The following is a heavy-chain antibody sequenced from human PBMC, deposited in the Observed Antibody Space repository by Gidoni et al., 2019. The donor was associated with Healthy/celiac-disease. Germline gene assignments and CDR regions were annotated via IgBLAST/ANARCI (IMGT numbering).Heavy chain of an antibody. CDR3: GRGSGYDAFDI. CDR1: GGTFSSYA. Sequence: QVQLVQSGAEVKKPGSSVKVSCKASGGTFSSYAISWVRQAPGQGREWVGGIIPSFGTANYAQKFQGRVKITADESTSTAYMVLRSLRSEDTAVYYCGRGSGYDAFDIWGQGTMVTVSS. CDR2: IIPSFGTA. V-gene: IGHV1-69*01. D-gene: IGHD6-25*01. J-gene: IGHJ3*02.